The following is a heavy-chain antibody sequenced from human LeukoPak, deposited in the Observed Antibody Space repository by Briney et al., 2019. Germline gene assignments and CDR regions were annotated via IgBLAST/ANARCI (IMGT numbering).Heavy chain of an antibody. CDR1: GYTFTNYD. CDR3: ARLTTVTTSFDY. CDR2: MSPNSDDT. D-gene: IGHD4-17*01. V-gene: IGHV1-8*01. Sequence: ASVKVSCKASGYTFTNYDINWVRQATGQGLERMGWMSPNSDDTGYAQKFQGRVTITADKSTSTAYMELSSLRSEDTAVYYCARLTTVTTSFDYWGQGTLVTVSS. J-gene: IGHJ4*02.